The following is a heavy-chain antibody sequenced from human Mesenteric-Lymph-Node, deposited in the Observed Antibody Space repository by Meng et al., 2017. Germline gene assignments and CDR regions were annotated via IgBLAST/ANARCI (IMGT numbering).Heavy chain of an antibody. D-gene: IGHD3-10*01. Sequence: GESLKISCAASGFTFSSYEMNWVRQAPGKGLQWVADISSDGNYKYSADSVKGRFTISRDNSKNTLYLQMNSLRPDDTAVYYCARELSLGRGLNSDAIDIWGQGTLVTVSS. V-gene: IGHV3-30*01. CDR2: ISSDGNYK. CDR3: ARELSLGRGLNSDAIDI. J-gene: IGHJ3*02. CDR1: GFTFSSYE.